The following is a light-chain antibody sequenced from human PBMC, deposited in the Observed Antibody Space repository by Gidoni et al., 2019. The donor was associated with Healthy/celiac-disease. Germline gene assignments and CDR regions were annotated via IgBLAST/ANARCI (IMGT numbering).Light chain of an antibody. CDR2: GAS. CDR1: QSVSSSY. V-gene: IGKV3-20*01. CDR3: QQYGSSPPLT. J-gene: IGKJ4*01. Sequence: EIVLTQSPGTLSLSPGELATLTCRASQSVSSSYLAGYQQKPGQAPRLLIYGASSRATGIPDRLSSSGSGTDFTLTISRLEPEDFAVYYCQQYGSSPPLTFGRGTKVEIK.